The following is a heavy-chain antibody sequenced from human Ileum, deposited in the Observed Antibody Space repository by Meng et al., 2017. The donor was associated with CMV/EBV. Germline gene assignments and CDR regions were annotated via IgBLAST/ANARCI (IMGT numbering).Heavy chain of an antibody. CDR3: ARAGLRAVEATRSDY. D-gene: IGHD6-19*01. J-gene: IGHJ4*02. V-gene: IGHV3-21*01. CDR1: GFSFSSYG. Sequence: GESLKISCAASGFSFSSYGMNWVRQAPGKGLEWVSSITTASLYTHYADSVRGRFTISRDNANNSVYLHMTTLRAEDTAVYYCARAGLRAVEATRSDYWGQGTLVTVSS. CDR2: ITTASLYT.